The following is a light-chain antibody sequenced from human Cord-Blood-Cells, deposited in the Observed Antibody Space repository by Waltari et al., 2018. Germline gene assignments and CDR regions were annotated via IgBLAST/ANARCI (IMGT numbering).Light chain of an antibody. V-gene: IGLV1-47*01. CDR1: SSNIGSNY. Sequence: QSVLTQPPSASGTPGQRVTIPCSGSSSNIGSNYVYWYQQLPGTAPKLLIYRNKPRPSGVPDRFSGAQSGTSASLAISGLRSEDEADDYCAAWDDSLSGPVFGGGTKLTVL. CDR2: RNK. CDR3: AAWDDSLSGPV. J-gene: IGLJ3*02.